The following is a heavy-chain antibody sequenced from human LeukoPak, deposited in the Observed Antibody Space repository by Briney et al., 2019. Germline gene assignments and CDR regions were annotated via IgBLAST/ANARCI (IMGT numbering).Heavy chain of an antibody. J-gene: IGHJ4*02. CDR3: AKRGAVIRVILVGFHKEAYYFDS. V-gene: IGHV3-23*01. D-gene: IGHD2-21*01. Sequence: GGSLRLSCAVSGITLSNYGMSWVRQAPGKGLEWVAGIGGSGGGTNYADSVRGRFIISRDNSKNILFLQMNSLTAEDTAVYFCAKRGAVIRVILVGFHKEAYYFDSWGQGALVTVSS. CDR2: IGGSGGGT. CDR1: GITLSNYG.